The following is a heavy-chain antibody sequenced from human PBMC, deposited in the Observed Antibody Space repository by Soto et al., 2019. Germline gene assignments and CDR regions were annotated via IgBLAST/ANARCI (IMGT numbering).Heavy chain of an antibody. CDR3: ARDQSYCSGGSCYPALSYFDY. Sequence: PSETLSLTCTVSGGSISSGGYYWSWIRQHPGKGLEWIGYIYYGGSTSYNPSLKSRATISGDTSKNQFSLKLSSVTAADTAVYYCARDQSYCSGGSCYPALSYFDYWGQGTLVTVSS. CDR2: IYYGGST. D-gene: IGHD2-15*01. V-gene: IGHV4-31*03. CDR1: GGSISSGGYY. J-gene: IGHJ4*02.